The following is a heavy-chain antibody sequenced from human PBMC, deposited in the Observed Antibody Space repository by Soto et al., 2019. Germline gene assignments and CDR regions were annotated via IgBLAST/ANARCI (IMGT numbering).Heavy chain of an antibody. J-gene: IGHJ6*02. CDR3: AGRIVGADYYGTDV. CDR2: IYTSGST. V-gene: IGHV4-4*07. Sequence: PSETLSLTCTVSGGSISSYYWSWIRQPAGKGLEWIGRIYTSGSTNYNPSLKSRVTMSVDTSKNQFSLKLSSVTAADTAVYYCAGRIVGADYYGTDVWGQGTTVTVSS. CDR1: GGSISSYY. D-gene: IGHD1-26*01.